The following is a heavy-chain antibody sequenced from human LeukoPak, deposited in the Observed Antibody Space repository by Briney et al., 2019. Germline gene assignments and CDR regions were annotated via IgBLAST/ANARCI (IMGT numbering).Heavy chain of an antibody. CDR2: IYHSGST. J-gene: IGHJ4*02. Sequence: QTLSLTCAVSGGSISSGGYSWSWIRQPPGKGLEWIGYIYHSGSTYYNPSLKSRVTISVDRSKNQFSLKLSSVTAADTAVYYCASSLAADYYFDYWGQGTLVTVSS. D-gene: IGHD3-3*02. CDR1: GGSISSGGYS. CDR3: ASSLAADYYFDY. V-gene: IGHV4-30-2*01.